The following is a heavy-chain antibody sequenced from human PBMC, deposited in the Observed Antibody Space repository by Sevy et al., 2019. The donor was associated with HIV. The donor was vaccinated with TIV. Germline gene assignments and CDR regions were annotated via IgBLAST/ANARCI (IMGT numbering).Heavy chain of an antibody. V-gene: IGHV3-43*01. CDR1: GFTFDDYA. CDR2: ISRDGGTT. J-gene: IGHJ6*02. D-gene: IGHD3-10*01. Sequence: GGSLRLSCAASGFTFDDYAIQWVRQAPGKGLEWVCLISRDGGTTFYADSVKGRFTVSRDNSQDSLFLQMDSLKTEDTGLYFCAKTGRKYYSYYSMDVWGQGTTVTVSS. CDR3: AKTGRKYYSYYSMDV.